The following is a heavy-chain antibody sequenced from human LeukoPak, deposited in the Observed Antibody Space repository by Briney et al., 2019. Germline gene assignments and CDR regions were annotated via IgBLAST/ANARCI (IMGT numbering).Heavy chain of an antibody. D-gene: IGHD2-21*01. V-gene: IGHV4-34*01. CDR2: INHSGGT. J-gene: IGHJ3*02. CDR1: GGSFSGYY. Sequence: SETLSLTCALYGGSFSGYYWTWIRQPPGKGLEWIGEINHSGGTNHNPSLKSRVTISLDTSKNQFSLKMNSVTAADTAVYYCARDGGDSAFDIWGQGTMVTVSS. CDR3: ARDGGDSAFDI.